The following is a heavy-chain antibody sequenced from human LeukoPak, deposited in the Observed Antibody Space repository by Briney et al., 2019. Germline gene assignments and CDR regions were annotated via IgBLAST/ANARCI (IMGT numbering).Heavy chain of an antibody. CDR2: ISGSGGST. CDR1: RFTFSSYA. D-gene: IGHD3-9*01. J-gene: IGHJ4*02. Sequence: GGSLRLTCAASRFTFSSYAMSWVRQAPGKGLEWVSAISGSGGSTYYADSVKGRFTISRNNSKNTLYLQMNSLRVEDTAVYYCAKDSYLTGRYFDWSSGPGPYYFDYWGQGTLVTVSS. V-gene: IGHV3-23*01. CDR3: AKDSYLTGRYFDWSSGPGPYYFDY.